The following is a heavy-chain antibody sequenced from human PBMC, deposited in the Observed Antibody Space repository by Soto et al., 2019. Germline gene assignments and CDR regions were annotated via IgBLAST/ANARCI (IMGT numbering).Heavy chain of an antibody. CDR2: IYWDDDK. J-gene: IGHJ4*02. CDR1: GFSLSTSGVG. CDR3: AHTTVTTALDY. Sequence: QITLKESGPPLVKPTQTLTLTCSFSGFSLSTSGVGVGWLRQPPGKALEWLALIYWDDDKSYSPSMKSRLTITKDTSKNQVVLTMTNMDPVDTGTYFCAHTTVTTALDYWGQGTLVTVSS. D-gene: IGHD4-17*01. V-gene: IGHV2-5*02.